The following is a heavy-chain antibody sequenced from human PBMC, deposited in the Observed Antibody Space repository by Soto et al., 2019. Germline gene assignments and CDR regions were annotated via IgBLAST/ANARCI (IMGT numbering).Heavy chain of an antibody. CDR3: ARPVPSKPIFQH. D-gene: IGHD2-2*01. J-gene: IGHJ1*01. CDR2: MNPNSGNT. CDR1: GYTFTSYD. Sequence: ASVKVSCKASGYTFTSYDINWVRQATGQGLEWMGWMNPNSGNTGFAQKFQGRVTMTRNTSISTAYMELSSLRSEDTAVYYCARPVPSKPIFQHWGQGTLVTVSS. V-gene: IGHV1-8*01.